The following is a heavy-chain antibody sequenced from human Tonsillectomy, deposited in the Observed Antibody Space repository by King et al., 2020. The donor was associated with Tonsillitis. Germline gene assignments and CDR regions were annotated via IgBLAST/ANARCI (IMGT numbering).Heavy chain of an antibody. Sequence: VQLQQWGAGLLKPSETLSLTCAVYGGTFSGYYWSWIRQPPGKGLEWIGEINHSGSTNYNPSLKSRVTISVDTSKNQFSLKLSSVTAADTAVYYCARIVSTSDWPAWGHGTLVTVSS. J-gene: IGHJ5*01. D-gene: IGHD5/OR15-5a*01. CDR3: ARIVSTSDWPA. V-gene: IGHV4-34*01. CDR2: INHSGST. CDR1: GGTFSGYY.